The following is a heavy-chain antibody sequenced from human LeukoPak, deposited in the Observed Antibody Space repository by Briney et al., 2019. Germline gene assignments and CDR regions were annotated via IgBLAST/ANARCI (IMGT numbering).Heavy chain of an antibody. D-gene: IGHD1-26*01. CDR2: IKRKTDGGTT. V-gene: IGHV3-15*01. J-gene: IGHJ5*02. CDR3: ATHEVGAAKT. CDR1: EFTFTNAW. Sequence: GGSLRLSCAASEFTFTNAWMTWVRQAPGKGLEWVGRIKRKTDGGTTEYAAPVKGRFTISRDDSENMLYLQMNSLKTEDTAVYYCATHEVGAAKTWGQGTLVTVSS.